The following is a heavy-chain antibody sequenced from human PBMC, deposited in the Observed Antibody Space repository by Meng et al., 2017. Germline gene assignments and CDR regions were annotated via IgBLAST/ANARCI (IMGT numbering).Heavy chain of an antibody. CDR3: ARASPYDRGGYFDY. Sequence: VQLKQWGAGLVKPAETLSLPCAVYVGSVSGYYCSWIRQPPGKGLELIGEINHSGSTNYNPSLKSRVTISVDTSKNQFSLKLSSVTAADTAVYYCARASPYDRGGYFDYWGQGTLVTVSS. CDR2: INHSGST. J-gene: IGHJ4*02. D-gene: IGHD3-22*01. V-gene: IGHV4-34*01. CDR1: VGSVSGYY.